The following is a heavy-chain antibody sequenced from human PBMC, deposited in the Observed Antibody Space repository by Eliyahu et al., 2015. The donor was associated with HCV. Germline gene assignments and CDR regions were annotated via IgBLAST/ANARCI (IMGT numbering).Heavy chain of an antibody. V-gene: IGHV3-7*01. J-gene: IGHJ6*03. CDR3: ARAYYDFWSGYYTWGKGYYYYYMDV. Sequence: EVQLVESGGGLVQPGGSLRLSCAASGFTFSTSWMSWVRQAPGKGLEWVASIKQDGSEKYYVEAVKGRFTISRDNAKNSLYLQMNSLRAEDTAVYYCARAYYDFWSGYYTWGKGYYYYYMDVWGKGTTVTVSS. CDR1: GFTFSTSW. CDR2: IKQDGSEK. D-gene: IGHD3-3*01.